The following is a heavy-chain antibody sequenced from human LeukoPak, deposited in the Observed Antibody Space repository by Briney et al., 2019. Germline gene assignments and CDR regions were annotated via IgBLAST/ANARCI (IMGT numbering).Heavy chain of an antibody. V-gene: IGHV4-39*07. Sequence: SETLSLTGTVSGGSISSSNHYWGWIRQPPGKGLEWIGSIFYGGSTYYNPSLKSRVTISVDTSKNQFSLKLSSVTAADTAVYYCARGLDSSGYYHEDYFDYWGQGTLVTVSS. CDR3: ARGLDSSGYYHEDYFDY. J-gene: IGHJ4*02. CDR1: GGSISSSNHY. CDR2: IFYGGST. D-gene: IGHD3-22*01.